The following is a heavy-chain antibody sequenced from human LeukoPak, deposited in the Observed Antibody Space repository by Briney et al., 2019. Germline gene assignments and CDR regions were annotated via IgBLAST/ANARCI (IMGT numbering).Heavy chain of an antibody. D-gene: IGHD1-26*01. CDR2: INPKSGGT. V-gene: IGHV1-2*02. CDR3: VPSANYYYFDY. Sequence: ASVKVSCKASGYTFTKYYMHWVRQAPGLGFEWMGWINPKSGGTSYPQKFQGRLTMTRDTSISTAYMELSRLRSDDTAVYYCVPSANYYYFDYWGQGTLVTVSS. J-gene: IGHJ4*02. CDR1: GYTFTKYY.